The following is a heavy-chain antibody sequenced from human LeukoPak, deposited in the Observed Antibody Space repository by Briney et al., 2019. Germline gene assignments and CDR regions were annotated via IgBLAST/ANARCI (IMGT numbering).Heavy chain of an antibody. V-gene: IGHV4-59*08. J-gene: IGHJ4*02. D-gene: IGHD6-19*01. Sequence: SETLSLTRTVSGASISSYYWSWIRQPPGKGLEWIAYIYDSGSTNYNPSLKSRVTTSVDTSKDQFSLMLSSVTAADTAVYFCARHGGGWSFDYWGQGTLVTVSS. CDR1: GASISSYY. CDR2: IYDSGST. CDR3: ARHGGGWSFDY.